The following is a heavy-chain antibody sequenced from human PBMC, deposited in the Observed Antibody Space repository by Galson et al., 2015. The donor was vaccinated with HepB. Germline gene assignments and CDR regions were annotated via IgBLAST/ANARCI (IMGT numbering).Heavy chain of an antibody. CDR2: IYYSGST. J-gene: IGHJ6*02. V-gene: IGHV4-31*03. CDR1: GGSISSGGYY. CDR3: ARAGHVSGSGRFVGGMDV. D-gene: IGHD3-10*01. Sequence: TLSLTCTVSGGSISSGGYYWSWIRQHPGKGLEWIGYIYYSGSTYYNPSLKSRVTISVDTSKNQFSLKLSSVTAADTAVYYCARAGHVSGSGRFVGGMDVWGQGTTVTVSS.